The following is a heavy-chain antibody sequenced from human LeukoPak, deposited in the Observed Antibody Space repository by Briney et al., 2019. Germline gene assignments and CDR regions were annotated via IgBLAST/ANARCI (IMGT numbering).Heavy chain of an antibody. D-gene: IGHD3-9*01. CDR2: ISSSSSYI. CDR1: GFTFSSYS. CDR3: ARDTYDILTGYYIGWFDP. J-gene: IGHJ5*02. Sequence: GGSLRLSCAASGFTFSSYSMNWVRQAPGKGLEWVSSISSSSSYIYYADSVKGRFTIPRDNAKDSLYLQMNSLRAEDTAVYYCARDTYDILTGYYIGWFDPWGQGTLVTVSS. V-gene: IGHV3-21*01.